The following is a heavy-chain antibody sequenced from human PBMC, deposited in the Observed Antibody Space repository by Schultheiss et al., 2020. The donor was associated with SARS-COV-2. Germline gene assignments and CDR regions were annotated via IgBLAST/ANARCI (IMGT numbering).Heavy chain of an antibody. V-gene: IGHV4-30-4*08. CDR2: IYYSGST. CDR1: GDSISSGDYY. Sequence: SETLSLTCTVSGDSISSGDYYWSWIRQHPGKGLEWIGYIYYSGSTYYNPSLESRVTISADTSKNQFSLNLRSVTATDTAVYYCAATSDIVVAVATTWGRGTLVTVSS. D-gene: IGHD2-15*01. CDR3: AATSDIVVAVATT. J-gene: IGHJ1*01.